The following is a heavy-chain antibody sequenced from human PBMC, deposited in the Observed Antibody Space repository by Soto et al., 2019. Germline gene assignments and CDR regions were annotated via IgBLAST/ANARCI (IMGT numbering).Heavy chain of an antibody. Sequence: EVQLLESGGTLVQPGGSVRLSCAASGFTFRNYVMSWLRQAPGKGLEWVSSVSGSGATKYTDSVKGRFVIYRDNSMGMVYLQMNILRAADTAVYYGAKAPPNARSDVYYFDSWRRGTLVNVSS. D-gene: IGHD3-9*01. J-gene: IGHJ4*02. CDR3: AKAPPNARSDVYYFDS. V-gene: IGHV3-23*01. CDR2: VSGSGAT. CDR1: GFTFRNYV.